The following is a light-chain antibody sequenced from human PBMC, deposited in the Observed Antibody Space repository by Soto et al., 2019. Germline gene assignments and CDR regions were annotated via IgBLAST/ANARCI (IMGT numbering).Light chain of an antibody. J-gene: IGKJ4*01. CDR1: QTIGSSH. Sequence: EIVLTQSPGTLSLSPGERATLSCRASQTIGSSHLAWYQQKPGLAPRLLIYDASTRATGIPARFSGSGSGTEFTLTISSLQSEDFATYYCQQYYSYPLTFGGGTKVDIK. CDR2: DAS. V-gene: IGKV3-15*01. CDR3: QQYYSYPLT.